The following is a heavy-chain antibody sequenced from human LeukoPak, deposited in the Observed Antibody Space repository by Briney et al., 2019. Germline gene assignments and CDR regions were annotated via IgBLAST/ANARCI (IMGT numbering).Heavy chain of an antibody. CDR3: AKGLGERGTIPNDYFDY. Sequence: AGGALRLSCAASGFTFSSYGMHWVRQAPGKGLEWVAFIGYEGSNKYYAHSVKGRFTISRDNSKNTLYLQMNSLRPEDTAVYYCAKGLGERGTIPNDYFDYWGQGALVTVSS. D-gene: IGHD1-7*01. J-gene: IGHJ4*02. V-gene: IGHV3-30*02. CDR1: GFTFSSYG. CDR2: IGYEGSNK.